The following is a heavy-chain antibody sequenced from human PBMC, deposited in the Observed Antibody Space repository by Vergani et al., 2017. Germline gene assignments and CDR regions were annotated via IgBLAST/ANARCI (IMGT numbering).Heavy chain of an antibody. CDR3: ARGYCSGGSCYFFDYYYMDV. CDR1: GGTFSSYA. CDR2: IIPIFGTA. J-gene: IGHJ6*03. V-gene: IGHV1-69*12. Sequence: QVQLVQSGAEVKKPGSSVKVSCKASGGTFSSYAISWVRQAPGQGLEWMGGIIPIFGTANYAQQFQGRVTITADESTSTAYMELSSLRAEDTAVYYWARGYCSGGSCYFFDYYYMDVWGKGTTVTVSS. D-gene: IGHD2-15*01.